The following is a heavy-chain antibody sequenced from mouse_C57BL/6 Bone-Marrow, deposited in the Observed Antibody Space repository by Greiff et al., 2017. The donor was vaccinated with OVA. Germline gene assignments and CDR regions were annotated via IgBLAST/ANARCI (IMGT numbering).Heavy chain of an antibody. V-gene: IGHV1-69*01. CDR3: AREAYYSKRGFAY. CDR2: IDPSDSST. Sequence: QVQLQQPGAELVMPGASVTLSCNASGYTFTSYWMHWVKQRPGQGLEWIGEIDPSDSSTNYTQKFTGQSTLTVDKSSSTAYMQLSSLTSEDSAVYYGAREAYYSKRGFAYWGQGTLVTVSA. D-gene: IGHD2-5*01. J-gene: IGHJ3*01. CDR1: GYTFTSYW.